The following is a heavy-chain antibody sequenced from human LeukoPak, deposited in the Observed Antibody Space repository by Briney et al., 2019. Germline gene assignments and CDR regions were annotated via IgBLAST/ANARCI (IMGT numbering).Heavy chain of an antibody. CDR3: AQPSRTGAVVLNYGMDV. CDR2: ISSSGSTI. Sequence: PGGSLRLSCAASGFTFSDYYMSWIRQAPGKGLEWVSYISSSGSTIYYADSVKGRFTISRDNAKNSLYLQMNSLRAEDTAVYYCAQPSRTGAVVLNYGMDVWGQGTTVTVSS. V-gene: IGHV3-11*01. J-gene: IGHJ6*02. D-gene: IGHD3-22*01. CDR1: GFTFSDYY.